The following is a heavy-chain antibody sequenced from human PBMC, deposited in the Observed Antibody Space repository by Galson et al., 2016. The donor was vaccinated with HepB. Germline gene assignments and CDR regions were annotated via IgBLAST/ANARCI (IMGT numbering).Heavy chain of an antibody. CDR3: ARGRRVVIVPADMKWGAFDI. Sequence: SVKVSCKASGNTFTNFPIIWVRQAPGQGLEWMGGIIPIFRRTNYARKFRDRVTITADESTTTAYMEVTSLRSEDTAVYYCARGRRVVIVPADMKWGAFDIWGQGSMITVSS. V-gene: IGHV1-69*13. CDR1: GNTFTNFP. CDR2: IIPIFRRT. D-gene: IGHD2-2*01. J-gene: IGHJ3*02.